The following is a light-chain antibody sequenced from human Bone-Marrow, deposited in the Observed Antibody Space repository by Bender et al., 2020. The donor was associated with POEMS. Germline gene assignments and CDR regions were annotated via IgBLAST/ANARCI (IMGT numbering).Light chain of an antibody. CDR3: CSYVDGDGWV. J-gene: IGLJ3*02. CDR1: SGDLGNYNL. V-gene: IGLV2-23*01. Sequence: QSALTQPASVSGSPGQSITLSCTGTSGDLGNYNLVSWYQQHPGKAPKLIIYEGKKRTARVSNLCVGSKCGNAASLTSSGLQAGDGADYYCCSYVDGDGWVFGGGTRLTV. CDR2: EGK.